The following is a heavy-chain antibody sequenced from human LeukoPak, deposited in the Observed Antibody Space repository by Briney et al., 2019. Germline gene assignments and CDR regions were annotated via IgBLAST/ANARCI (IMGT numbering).Heavy chain of an antibody. J-gene: IGHJ3*02. D-gene: IGHD2-8*01. CDR3: ARDRRESTKPNDAFDI. CDR2: IYYSGST. V-gene: IGHV4-59*01. CDR1: GGSISSYY. Sequence: SETLSLTCTVSGGSISSYYWSWIRQPPGKGLEWIGYIYYSGSTNYNPSLKRRVTISVDTSKNQFSLKLSSVTAADTAVYYCARDRRESTKPNDAFDIWGQGTMVTVSS.